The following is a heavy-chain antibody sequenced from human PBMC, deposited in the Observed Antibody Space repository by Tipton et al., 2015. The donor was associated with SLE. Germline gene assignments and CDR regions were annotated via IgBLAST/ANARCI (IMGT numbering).Heavy chain of an antibody. J-gene: IGHJ5*02. V-gene: IGHV4-34*01. CDR1: GGSFSGYY. Sequence: TLSLTCAVYGGSFSGYYWSWIRQPPGKGLEWIGEINHSGSTNYNPSLKSRVTISVDTSKNQFSLKLSSVTAADTAVYYCARGAARWFDPWGQGTLVTVSS. CDR3: ARGAARWFDP. CDR2: INHSGST. D-gene: IGHD6-13*01.